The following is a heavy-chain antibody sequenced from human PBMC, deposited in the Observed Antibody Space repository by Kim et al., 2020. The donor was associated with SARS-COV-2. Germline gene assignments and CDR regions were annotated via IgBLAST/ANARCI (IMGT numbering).Heavy chain of an antibody. CDR1: GDSVSSNSAA. CDR3: ARAAVGATRFHLPYGRDV. D-gene: IGHD1-26*01. CDR2: TYYRSKWYN. J-gene: IGHJ6*02. V-gene: IGHV6-1*01. Sequence: SQTLSLTCAISGDSVSSNSAAWNWIRQSPSRGLEWLGRTYYRSKWYNDYAVSVKSRITINPDTSKNQFSLQLNSVTPEDTAVYYCARAAVGATRFHLPYGRDVWGQGTTVTVSS.